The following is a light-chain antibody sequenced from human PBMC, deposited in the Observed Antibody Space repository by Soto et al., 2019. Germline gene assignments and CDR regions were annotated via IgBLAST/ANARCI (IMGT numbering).Light chain of an antibody. CDR1: QSVSSTY. Sequence: EIVLTQSPGTLSLSPGERATLSCRASQSVSSTYLIWYQQKPGQAPRLRIYDSSTRATGFPDRFSGSGSGTDFTLPISRLEPEDFAVYYCQQYGSSPWTFGQGTKVDIK. J-gene: IGKJ1*01. CDR3: QQYGSSPWT. CDR2: DSS. V-gene: IGKV3-20*01.